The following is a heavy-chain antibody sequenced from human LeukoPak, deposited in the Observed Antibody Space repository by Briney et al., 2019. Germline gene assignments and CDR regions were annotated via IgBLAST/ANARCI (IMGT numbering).Heavy chain of an antibody. Sequence: GGSLRLSCVASGFTVRSNYISWVRQAPGKGPVWVSRINSDGSSTDYADSVKGRFTISRDNAKNTLYLQMNSLRTEDTAVYYCAKDQGGYASNFDYWGQGTLVTVSS. CDR2: INSDGSST. V-gene: IGHV3-74*01. CDR1: GFTVRSNY. J-gene: IGHJ4*02. D-gene: IGHD5-12*01. CDR3: AKDQGGYASNFDY.